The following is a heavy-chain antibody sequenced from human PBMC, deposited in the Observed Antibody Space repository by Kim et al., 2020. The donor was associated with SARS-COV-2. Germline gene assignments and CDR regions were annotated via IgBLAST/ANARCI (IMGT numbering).Heavy chain of an antibody. D-gene: IGHD6-13*01. CDR2: INPNSGGT. CDR1: GYTFTGYY. CDR3: ARDMYSSSWYGDYYYYYGMDV. J-gene: IGHJ6*02. Sequence: ASVKVSCKASGYTFTGYYMHWVRQAPGQGLEWMGWINPNSGGTNYAQKFQGRVTMTRDTSISTAYMELSRLRSDDTAVYYCARDMYSSSWYGDYYYYYGMDVWDQGTTVTVSS. V-gene: IGHV1-2*02.